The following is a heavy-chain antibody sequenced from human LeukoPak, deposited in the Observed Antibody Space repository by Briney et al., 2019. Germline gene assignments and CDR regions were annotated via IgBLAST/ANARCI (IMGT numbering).Heavy chain of an antibody. V-gene: IGHV1-18*01. D-gene: IGHD6-19*01. CDR1: GYTFTSYG. Sequence: ASVEVSCKASGYTFTSYGISCVRQAPGQGLEWMGWISAYNGNTNYAQKLQGRVTMTTDTSTSTAYMELRSLRSDDTAVYYCARAYSSGWYLGWGQGTLVTVSS. CDR3: ARAYSSGWYLG. J-gene: IGHJ4*02. CDR2: ISAYNGNT.